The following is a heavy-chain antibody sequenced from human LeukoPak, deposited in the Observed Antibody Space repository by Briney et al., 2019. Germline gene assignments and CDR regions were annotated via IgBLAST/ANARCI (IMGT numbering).Heavy chain of an antibody. D-gene: IGHD2-15*01. Sequence: SETLSLTCTVSGGSISSYYWSWIRQPPGKGLEWIGYIYYSGSTNYNPSLKSRVTISVDTSKNQFSLKLSSVTAAETAVYYCERALVVVADTPYYYYYMDVWGKGTTVTVSS. CDR1: GGSISSYY. J-gene: IGHJ6*03. V-gene: IGHV4-59*01. CDR3: ERALVVVADTPYYYYYMDV. CDR2: IYYSGST.